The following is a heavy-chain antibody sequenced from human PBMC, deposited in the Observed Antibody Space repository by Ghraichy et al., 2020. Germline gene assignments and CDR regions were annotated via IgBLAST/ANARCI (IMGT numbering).Heavy chain of an antibody. CDR1: GFTFSSYW. CDR2: IKQDGSEK. D-gene: IGHD5-18*01. Sequence: GGSLRLSCAASGFTFSSYWMSWVRQAPGKGLEWVANIKQDGSEKYYVDSVKGRFTISRDNAKNSLYLQMNSLRAEDTAVYYCASRGDTAMVSNWFDPGGQGTLVTVSS. V-gene: IGHV3-7*03. CDR3: ASRGDTAMVSNWFDP. J-gene: IGHJ5*02.